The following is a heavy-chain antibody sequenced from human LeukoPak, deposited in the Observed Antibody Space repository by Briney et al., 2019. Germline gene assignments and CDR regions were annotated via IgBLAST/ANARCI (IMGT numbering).Heavy chain of an antibody. CDR2: ISSSGSTI. V-gene: IGHV3-11*01. CDR3: ARTSYLYWFFDL. Sequence: GGSLRLSSAASGFTFSDYYMSWIRQAPGKGLEWVSYISSSGSTIYYADSVKGRFTISRDNAKNSLYLQMNSLRAEDTAVYYCARTSYLYWFFDLWGRGTLVTVSS. J-gene: IGHJ2*01. CDR1: GFTFSDYY. D-gene: IGHD1-26*01.